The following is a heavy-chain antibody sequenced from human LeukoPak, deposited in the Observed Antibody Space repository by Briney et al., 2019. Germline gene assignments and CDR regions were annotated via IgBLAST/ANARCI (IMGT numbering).Heavy chain of an antibody. CDR2: IYISGST. CDR1: DGSIRSYY. CDR3: ARDGGPLYALDY. Sequence: SETLSLTCTVSDGSIRSYYWNWIRQSAGKGLEWIGRIYISGSTNYNPSLKTRVTMSLDASKNQFFLTLTSVTAADTAVYYCARDGGPLYALDYWGHGTLVTVSS. D-gene: IGHD2/OR15-2a*01. J-gene: IGHJ4*01. V-gene: IGHV4-4*07.